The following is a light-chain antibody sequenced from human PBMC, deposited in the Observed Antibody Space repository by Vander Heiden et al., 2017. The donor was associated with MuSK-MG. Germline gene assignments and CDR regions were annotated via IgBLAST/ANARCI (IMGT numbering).Light chain of an antibody. J-gene: IGKJ4*01. V-gene: IGKV1-39*01. CDR3: QQSYSTPL. CDR1: QSISSY. CDR2: AAS. Sequence: DIQMTQSPSSLSASVGDRVTITCRASQSISSYLNWYQQKPGKAPKLLSYAASSLQSGVPSRFSGSGSGTDFTLTISSLQPEDFATYYCQQSYSTPLFGGGTKVEIK.